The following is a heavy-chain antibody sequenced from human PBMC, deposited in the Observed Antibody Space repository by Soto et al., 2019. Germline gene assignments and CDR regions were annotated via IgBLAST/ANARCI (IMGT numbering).Heavy chain of an antibody. Sequence: GGSLRLSCAASGFTFSSYWMHWVRQAPGKGLVWVSRINSDGSSTSYADSVKGRFTISRDNAKNTLYLQMNSLRAEDTAVYYCASARFGDYSKGTYYYYYMDVWGKGTTVTVSS. D-gene: IGHD4-17*01. CDR3: ASARFGDYSKGTYYYYYMDV. V-gene: IGHV3-74*01. J-gene: IGHJ6*03. CDR2: INSDGSST. CDR1: GFTFSSYW.